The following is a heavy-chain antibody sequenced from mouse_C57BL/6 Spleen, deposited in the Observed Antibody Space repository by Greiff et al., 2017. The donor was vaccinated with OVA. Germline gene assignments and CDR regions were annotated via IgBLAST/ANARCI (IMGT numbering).Heavy chain of an antibody. CDR2: INYDGSST. CDR3: ARGPPYYYGSSYGYFDV. D-gene: IGHD1-1*01. CDR1: GFTFSDYY. J-gene: IGHJ1*03. Sequence: EVKLVESEGGLVQPGSSMKLSCTASGFTFSDYYMAWVRQVPEKGLEWVADINYDGSSTYYLDSFKSRFIISRDNAKNILYLQMSSLKSEDTATYYCARGPPYYYGSSYGYFDVWGTGTTVTVSS. V-gene: IGHV5-16*01.